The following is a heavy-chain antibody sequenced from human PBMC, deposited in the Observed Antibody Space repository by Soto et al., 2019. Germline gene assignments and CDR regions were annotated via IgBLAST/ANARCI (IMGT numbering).Heavy chain of an antibody. J-gene: IGHJ6*02. CDR1: GGSISSSNW. CDR2: IYHSGST. D-gene: IGHD6-19*01. Sequence: NPSETLSLTCAVSGGSISSSNWWSWVRQPPGKGLEWIGEIYHSGSTNYNPSLKSRVTISVDKSKNQFSLKLSSVTAADTAVYYCARDEVAVADTGSYGMDVWGQGTTVTVSS. CDR3: ARDEVAVADTGSYGMDV. V-gene: IGHV4-4*02.